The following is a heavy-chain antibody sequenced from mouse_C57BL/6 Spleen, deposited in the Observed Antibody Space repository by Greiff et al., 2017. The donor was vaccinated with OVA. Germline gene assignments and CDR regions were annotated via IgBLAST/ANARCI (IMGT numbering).Heavy chain of an antibody. Sequence: VQLQQSGPELVKPGASVKISCKASGYTFTDYYMNWVKQSHGKSLEWIGDINPNNGGTSYNQKFKGKATLTVDKSSSTAYMELRSLTSEDSAVYYCARITTHYFDYWGQGTTLTVSS. J-gene: IGHJ2*01. D-gene: IGHD1-1*01. V-gene: IGHV1-26*01. CDR3: ARITTHYFDY. CDR1: GYTFTDYY. CDR2: INPNNGGT.